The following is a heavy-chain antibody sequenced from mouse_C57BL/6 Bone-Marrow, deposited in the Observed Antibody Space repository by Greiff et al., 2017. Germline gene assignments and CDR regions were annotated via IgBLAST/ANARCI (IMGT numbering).Heavy chain of an antibody. D-gene: IGHD2-4*01. Sequence: EVKLVESGGGLVQPGGSMKLSCAASGFTFSDAWMDWVRQSPEKGLEWVAEIRNKANNHATYYAVSGKGRFTISRDDSKSCVQLQMTSLRAEDTGIYCCAGITTIMDYWGQGTSVTVSS. CDR2: IRNKANNHAT. J-gene: IGHJ4*01. CDR3: AGITTIMDY. V-gene: IGHV6-6*01. CDR1: GFTFSDAW.